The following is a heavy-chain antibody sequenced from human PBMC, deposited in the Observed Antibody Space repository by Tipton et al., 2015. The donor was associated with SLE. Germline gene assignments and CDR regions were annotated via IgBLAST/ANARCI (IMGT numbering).Heavy chain of an antibody. CDR3: ARLHGYSYGLNWFDP. CDR1: GDSISSDNYY. V-gene: IGHV4-39*07. Sequence: LRLSCTVSGDSISSDNYYWGWIRQTPGKGLEWIGSIHYSGNTYYKPSLKSRVTIFVDTSKNQFSLRLTSVIAADTAVYYCARLHGYSYGLNWFDPWGQGTLVTVSS. CDR2: IHYSGNT. J-gene: IGHJ5*02. D-gene: IGHD5-18*01.